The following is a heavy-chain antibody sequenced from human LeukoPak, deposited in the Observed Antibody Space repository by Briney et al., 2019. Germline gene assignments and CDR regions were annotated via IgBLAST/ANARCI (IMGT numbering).Heavy chain of an antibody. CDR3: ARALGDY. CDR1: GGSFSGYY. Sequence: SETLSLTCAVYGGSFSGYYWSWIRQPPGKGLEWIGEINHSGSTYYNPSLKSRVTISVDTSKNQFSLKLSSVTAADTAVYYCARALGDYWGQGTLVTVSS. J-gene: IGHJ4*02. D-gene: IGHD7-27*01. CDR2: INHSGST. V-gene: IGHV4-34*01.